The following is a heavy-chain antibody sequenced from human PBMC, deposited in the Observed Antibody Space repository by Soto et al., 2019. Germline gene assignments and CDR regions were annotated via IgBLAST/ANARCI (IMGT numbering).Heavy chain of an antibody. Sequence: EVQLVESGGGLVQPGGSLRLSCAASGLTFSSYWMSWVRQAPGKGLEWVANIKQDGSEKYYVDSVKGRFTISRDNAKNSLYLQMNSLRAEDTAVYYCARDIGYYDSSVENWFDPWGQGTLVTVSS. V-gene: IGHV3-7*01. CDR1: GLTFSSYW. J-gene: IGHJ5*02. CDR2: IKQDGSEK. D-gene: IGHD3-22*01. CDR3: ARDIGYYDSSVENWFDP.